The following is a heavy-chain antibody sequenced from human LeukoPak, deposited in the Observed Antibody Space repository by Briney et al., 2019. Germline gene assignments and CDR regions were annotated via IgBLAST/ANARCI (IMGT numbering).Heavy chain of an antibody. Sequence: SVKVSCKASGGTFSSYAISWVRQAPGQGLERMGGIIPIFGTANYAQKFQGRVTITADESTSTAYMELSSLRSEDTAVYYCARADHGYNYINDYYYYMDVWGKGTTATISS. J-gene: IGHJ6*03. CDR1: GGTFSSYA. V-gene: IGHV1-69*13. CDR3: ARADHGYNYINDYYYYMDV. CDR2: IIPIFGTA. D-gene: IGHD5-24*01.